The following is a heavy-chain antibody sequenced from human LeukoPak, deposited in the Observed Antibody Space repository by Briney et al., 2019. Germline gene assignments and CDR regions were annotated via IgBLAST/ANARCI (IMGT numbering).Heavy chain of an antibody. Sequence: SETLSLTCAVYGGSFSGYYWSWIRQPPGKGLEWIGEINHSGSTNYNPSLKSRVTISVDTSKNQFSLKLSSVTAADTAVYYCARRRSSSWYSRFDPWGQGTLVTVST. CDR2: INHSGST. D-gene: IGHD6-13*01. CDR3: ARRRSSSWYSRFDP. CDR1: GGSFSGYY. V-gene: IGHV4-34*01. J-gene: IGHJ5*02.